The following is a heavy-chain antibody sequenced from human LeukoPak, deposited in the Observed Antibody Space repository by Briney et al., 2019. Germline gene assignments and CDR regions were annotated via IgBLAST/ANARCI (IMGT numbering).Heavy chain of an antibody. CDR1: GYIFTNXX. D-gene: IGHD2-2*01. V-gene: IGHV1-46*01. CDR2: IXPSGGST. J-gene: IGHJ4*02. Sequence: ASVXXXCKASGYIFTNXXXXWVRXXPXXGXEXRGXIXPSGGSTTYAQDFQDRVTMTRDTSTSTVYMELSSLRSEDTAMYYCARGSIHIVVVPAATFDYWGQGTLVTVSS. CDR3: ARGSIHIVVVPAATFDY.